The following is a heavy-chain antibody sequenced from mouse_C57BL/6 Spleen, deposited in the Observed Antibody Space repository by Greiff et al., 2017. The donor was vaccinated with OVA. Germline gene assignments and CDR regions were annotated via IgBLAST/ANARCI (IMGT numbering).Heavy chain of an antibody. J-gene: IGHJ3*01. V-gene: IGHV5-17*01. CDR2: ISSGSSTI. D-gene: IGHD1-1*02. Sequence: EVQLVESGGGLVKPGGSLKLSCAASGFTFSDYGMHWVRQAPEKGLEWVAYISSGSSTIYYAETVKGRFTISRDNAKNTLFLQMTSLRSEDTAMYYCARPVADSYWGQGTLVTVSA. CDR3: ARPVADSY. CDR1: GFTFSDYG.